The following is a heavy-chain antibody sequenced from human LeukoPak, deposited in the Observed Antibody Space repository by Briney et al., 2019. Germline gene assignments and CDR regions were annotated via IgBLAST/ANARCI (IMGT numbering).Heavy chain of an antibody. Sequence: PGGSLRLSCAASGFTFSSYGMHWVRQAPGKGLEWVAVISYDGSNKYYADSVKGRFTISRDNSKNTLYVQVNSLGTGDTAAYYCAKGSYYDSSGSFYFDYWGQGTLVTVSS. CDR2: ISYDGSNK. V-gene: IGHV3-30*18. D-gene: IGHD3-22*01. CDR1: GFTFSSYG. CDR3: AKGSYYDSSGSFYFDY. J-gene: IGHJ4*02.